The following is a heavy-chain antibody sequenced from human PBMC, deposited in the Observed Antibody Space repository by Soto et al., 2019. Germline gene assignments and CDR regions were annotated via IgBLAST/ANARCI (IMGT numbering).Heavy chain of an antibody. CDR3: ARGPDLVYFDY. CDR1: GGSISNFY. V-gene: IGHV4-34*01. CDR2: INHSGST. Sequence: SETLSLTCTVSGGSISNFYWSWIRQPPGKGLEWIGEINHSGSTNYNPSLKSRVTISVDTSKNQFSLKLSSVTAADTAVYYCARGPDLVYFDYWGQGTLVTVSS. J-gene: IGHJ4*02. D-gene: IGHD2-15*01.